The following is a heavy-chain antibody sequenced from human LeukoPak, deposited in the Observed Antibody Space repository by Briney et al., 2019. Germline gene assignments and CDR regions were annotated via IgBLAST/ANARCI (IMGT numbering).Heavy chain of an antibody. CDR2: IFRSGST. CDR3: AREYGDFDY. CDR1: GGSISSGGYS. V-gene: IGHV4-61*02. J-gene: IGHJ4*02. Sequence: PSQTLSLTCAVSGGSISSGGYSWSWIRQPAGKGLEWIGRIFRSGSTNYNPSLKSRVTMSVDTSKNQFSLKLNSVTAADTAVYYCAREYGDFDYWGQGTLVTVSS. D-gene: IGHD4-17*01.